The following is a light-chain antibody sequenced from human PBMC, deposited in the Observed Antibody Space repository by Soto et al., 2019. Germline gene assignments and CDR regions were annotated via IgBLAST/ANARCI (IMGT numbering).Light chain of an antibody. CDR3: QQYYSTPHT. V-gene: IGKV4-1*01. CDR1: QSVLYSSNNKNY. CDR2: WAS. J-gene: IGKJ3*01. Sequence: DIVMTQSPDSLAVSLGERATINCMSSQSVLYSSNNKNYLAWYQQKPGQPPKLLIYWASTRESGVPDRCSGSGSGRDFTLTISSLQAEDVAVYYCQQYYSTPHTFGPGTKVDIK.